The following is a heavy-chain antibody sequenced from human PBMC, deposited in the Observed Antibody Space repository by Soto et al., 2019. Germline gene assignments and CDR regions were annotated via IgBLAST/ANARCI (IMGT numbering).Heavy chain of an antibody. CDR3: ARLPRDCNKTSCYYADH. V-gene: IGHV5-51*01. D-gene: IGHD2-2*01. Sequence: PGESLKISCKGSGYSFTSYWIGWVRPMPGKGLEWVGIIYPGDSDTRYNPSLQGHVTLSADVTISTAFLQWRSLKTSDTGMYFCARLPRDCNKTSCYYADHWGHGTQVTVSS. CDR2: IYPGDSDT. CDR1: GYSFTSYW. J-gene: IGHJ4*01.